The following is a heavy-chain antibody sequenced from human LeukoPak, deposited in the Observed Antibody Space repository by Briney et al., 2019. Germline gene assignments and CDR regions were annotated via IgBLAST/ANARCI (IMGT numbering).Heavy chain of an antibody. CDR3: ARDRTVTSRFDY. CDR2: IIPIFGTA. V-gene: IGHV1-69*13. Sequence: SVKVSCKASGGTFSSYAISWVRQAPGQGLEWMGGIIPIFGTANYAQKFQGRVAITADESTSTAYMELSSLRSEDTAVYYCARDRTVTSRFDYWGQGTLVTVSS. D-gene: IGHD4-17*01. CDR1: GGTFSSYA. J-gene: IGHJ4*02.